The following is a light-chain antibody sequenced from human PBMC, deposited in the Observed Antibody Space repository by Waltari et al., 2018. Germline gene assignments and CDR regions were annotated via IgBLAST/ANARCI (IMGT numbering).Light chain of an antibody. V-gene: IGLV3-21*04. CDR3: QVWDSASDHPAVV. CDR1: VIGTSS. Sequence: SHVLSQPPSLSVAPGETARITCGGAVIGTSSVQAYRPKASQAPLLVIRYGSDRPAGIPGRFSGSKSGNTATLTISRVEGGDEADYYCQVWDSASDHPAVVFGGGTKVTVL. J-gene: IGLJ2*01. CDR2: YGS.